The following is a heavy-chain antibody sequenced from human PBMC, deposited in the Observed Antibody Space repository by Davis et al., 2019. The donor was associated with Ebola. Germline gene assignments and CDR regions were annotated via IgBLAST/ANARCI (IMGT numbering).Heavy chain of an antibody. CDR1: GYSFDVYW. Sequence: GESLKISCQGSGYSFDVYWIGWVRQMPGKGLQWMGIIYPDDSDTRYSPPFQGQVTISADKSISTAYLQLNSLKASDTAMYYCARRKSSSAWYGDDYWGQGTLVTVSS. J-gene: IGHJ4*02. V-gene: IGHV5-51*01. D-gene: IGHD6-19*01. CDR2: IYPDDSDT. CDR3: ARRKSSSAWYGDDY.